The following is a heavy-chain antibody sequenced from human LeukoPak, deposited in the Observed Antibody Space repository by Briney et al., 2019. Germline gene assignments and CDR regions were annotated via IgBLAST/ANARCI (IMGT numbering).Heavy chain of an antibody. CDR2: IKGDGYET. V-gene: IGHV3-74*03. CDR3: VRGGVDY. Sequence: GGSLRLSCAASGFTFSDYYMSWIRQAPGKGLVWVSRIKGDGYETEYADSVKGRFTISRDNAKNTVYLQMNSLRVEDTAVYYCVRGGVDYWGQGTLVTVSS. D-gene: IGHD3-16*01. J-gene: IGHJ4*02. CDR1: GFTFSDYY.